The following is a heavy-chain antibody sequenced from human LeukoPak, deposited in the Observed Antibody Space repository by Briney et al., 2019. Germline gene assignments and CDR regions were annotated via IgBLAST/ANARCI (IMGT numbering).Heavy chain of an antibody. D-gene: IGHD5-24*01. CDR1: GFTLSSYW. V-gene: IGHV3-74*01. CDR3: ARDGVATIPFDY. CDR2: IDSDGSST. Sequence: GESLKISCAASGFTLSSYWMHWVRQAPGKGLVWVSRIDSDGSSTAYADSVKGRFTISRDKAKNTLYLQMNSLRAEDTAVYFCARDGVATIPFDYWGQGTLVTVSS. J-gene: IGHJ4*02.